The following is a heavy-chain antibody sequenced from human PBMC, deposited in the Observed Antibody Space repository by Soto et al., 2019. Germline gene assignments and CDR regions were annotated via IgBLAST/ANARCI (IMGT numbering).Heavy chain of an antibody. CDR2: IYYSGST. J-gene: IGHJ3*01. Sequence: QLQLQESGPGLVKPSETLSLTCTVSGSSISSISYYWGGIRQPPGNGLEWIGIIYYSGSTYYNPPLKSRVTMSVDTSKNQFSIKLSSVTAADTAVYYCARSEWFSPWGQGTMVTVSS. CDR1: GSSISSISYY. D-gene: IGHD3-3*01. V-gene: IGHV4-39*01. CDR3: ARSEWFSP.